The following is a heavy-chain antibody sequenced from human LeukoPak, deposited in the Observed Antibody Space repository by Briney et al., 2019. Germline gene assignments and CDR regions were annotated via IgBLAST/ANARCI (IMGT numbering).Heavy chain of an antibody. J-gene: IGHJ1*01. CDR1: GFTFSNYW. Sequence: GGSLRLSCAASGFTFSNYWMSWVRQAPGNGPEWVANIKEDESEKNYVDSVKGRFTISRDSAKNSLYLQMNSLRAEDTAVYYCAKGVAAVVSEYFQLWGQGTLVTVSS. D-gene: IGHD6-13*01. V-gene: IGHV3-7*03. CDR2: IKEDESEK. CDR3: AKGVAAVVSEYFQL.